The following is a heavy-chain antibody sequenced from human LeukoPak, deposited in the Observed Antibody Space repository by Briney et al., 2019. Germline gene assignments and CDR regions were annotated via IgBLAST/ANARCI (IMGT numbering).Heavy chain of an antibody. V-gene: IGHV3-23*01. CDR2: ISGSGGST. CDR3: ARDSSKFAYYYDSSGYYLGTYFDY. J-gene: IGHJ4*02. CDR1: GFTFSSYA. Sequence: PGGSLRLSCAASGFTFSSYAMSWVRQAPGKGLEWVSAISGSGGSTYYADSVKGRFTISRDNSKNTLYLQMNSLRAEDTAVYYCARDSSKFAYYYDSSGYYLGTYFDYWGQGTLVTVSS. D-gene: IGHD3-22*01.